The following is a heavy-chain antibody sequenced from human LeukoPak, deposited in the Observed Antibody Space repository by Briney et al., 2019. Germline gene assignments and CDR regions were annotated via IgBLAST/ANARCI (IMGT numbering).Heavy chain of an antibody. J-gene: IGHJ6*04. CDR3: ARESGSILGPMDV. CDR2: INPNSGGT. Sequence: ASVKVSCKASGYSFTGYYMHCVRQAPGQGLEWMGWINPNSGGTNYAQKFQGWVTMTRDTSISTAYMELSRLGSDDTAVYYCARESGSILGPMDVWGKGTTVTVSS. V-gene: IGHV1-2*04. CDR1: GYSFTGYY. D-gene: IGHD3-3*01.